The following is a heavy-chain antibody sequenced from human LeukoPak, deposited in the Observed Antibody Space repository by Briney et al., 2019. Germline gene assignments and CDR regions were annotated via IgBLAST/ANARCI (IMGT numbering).Heavy chain of an antibody. D-gene: IGHD6-13*01. Sequence: TGGSLRLSCAVSGFSVRGYWMTWVRQAPGKGLEWVANIKQDGSEKNYVDSVKGRFTISRDNAENSLFLQMNSLRVEDTAVYYCAREWQGGIAAAGTRIEGDYWGQGTLVAVSS. J-gene: IGHJ4*02. CDR3: AREWQGGIAAAGTRIEGDY. CDR1: GFSVRGYW. CDR2: IKQDGSEK. V-gene: IGHV3-7*01.